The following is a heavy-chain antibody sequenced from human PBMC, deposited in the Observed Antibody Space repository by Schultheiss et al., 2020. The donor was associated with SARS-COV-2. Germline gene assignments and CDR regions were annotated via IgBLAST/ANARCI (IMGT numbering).Heavy chain of an antibody. J-gene: IGHJ4*02. CDR3: ARGGIDYGDRPWDS. D-gene: IGHD4-17*01. CDR1: GFTFSSYE. Sequence: GGSLRLSCAASGFTFSSYEMNWVRQAPGKGLEWVANVNQYGTDRSYVDSVKGRFTISRDNDKNSLFLQMNSLRVDDTAVYYCARGGIDYGDRPWDSWGQGTLVTVSS. CDR2: VNQYGTDR. V-gene: IGHV3-7*03.